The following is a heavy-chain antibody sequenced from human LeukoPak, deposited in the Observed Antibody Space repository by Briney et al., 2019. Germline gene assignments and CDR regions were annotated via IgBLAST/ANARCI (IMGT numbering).Heavy chain of an antibody. V-gene: IGHV1-18*01. CDR2: ISAYNGNT. Sequence: GASVKVSCKASGYTFTSYGISWVRQAPGQGLEWMGWISAYNGNTNYAQKLQGRVTMTTDTSTSTAYMELRSLRSDDTAVYYCARDQEIAAEYYYYYYYMDVWGKGTTVTVSS. D-gene: IGHD6-13*01. J-gene: IGHJ6*03. CDR3: ARDQEIAAEYYYYYYYMDV. CDR1: GYTFTSYG.